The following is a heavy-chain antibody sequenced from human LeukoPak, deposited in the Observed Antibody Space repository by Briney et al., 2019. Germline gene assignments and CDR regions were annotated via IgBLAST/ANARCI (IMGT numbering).Heavy chain of an antibody. CDR2: IYYSGST. Sequence: SETLSLTCTVSGGSISSGDYYWSWIRRPPGKGLEWIGYIYYSGSTYYNPSLKSRVTISVDTSKSQFSLKLSSVTAADTAVYYCARADCSGGSCLFFYYYGMDVWGQGTTVTVSS. D-gene: IGHD2-15*01. CDR3: ARADCSGGSCLFFYYYGMDV. J-gene: IGHJ6*02. V-gene: IGHV4-30-4*01. CDR1: GGSISSGDYY.